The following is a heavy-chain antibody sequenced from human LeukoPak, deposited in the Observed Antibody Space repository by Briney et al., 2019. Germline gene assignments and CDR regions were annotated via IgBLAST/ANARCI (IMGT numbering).Heavy chain of an antibody. CDR2: IKEDGSER. V-gene: IGHV3-7*01. Sequence: PGGSLRLSCAASGFRFSIYWMSWVRQAPGKGLEWVANIKEDGSERYYVDSVKGRFTISRDNAKNSLYLQMNSLRAEDTAVYYCARDRYYYFYMDVWGKGTTVTISS. CDR1: GFRFSIYW. CDR3: ARDRYYYFYMDV. J-gene: IGHJ6*03.